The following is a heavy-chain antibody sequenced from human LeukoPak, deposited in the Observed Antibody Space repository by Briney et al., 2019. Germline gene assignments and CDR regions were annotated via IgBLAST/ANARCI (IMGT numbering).Heavy chain of an antibody. CDR3: AKVAAWTYFDS. D-gene: IGHD3/OR15-3a*01. Sequence: PGESLRLSCAASGFTFRSSAMTWVRLAPGKGLGWVSGIEDSGETTYHSDSVKGRFTISRDNSKNTLYLQLTSLRVEDTAIYYCAKVAAWTYFDSWGQGTLVTASS. CDR2: IEDSGETT. J-gene: IGHJ4*02. V-gene: IGHV3-23*01. CDR1: GFTFRSSA.